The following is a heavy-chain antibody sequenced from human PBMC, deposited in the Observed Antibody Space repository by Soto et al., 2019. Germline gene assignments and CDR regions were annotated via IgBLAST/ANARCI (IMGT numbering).Heavy chain of an antibody. Sequence: GESLKISCKGSGYSFTSYWIGWVRQMPGKGLEWMGIIYPGDSDTRYSPSLQGQVTISADKSISTAYLQWSSLKASDTAMYYCARPVYSSSSVGAFDIWGQGTMVTVSS. V-gene: IGHV5-51*01. D-gene: IGHD6-6*01. J-gene: IGHJ3*02. CDR3: ARPVYSSSSVGAFDI. CDR1: GYSFTSYW. CDR2: IYPGDSDT.